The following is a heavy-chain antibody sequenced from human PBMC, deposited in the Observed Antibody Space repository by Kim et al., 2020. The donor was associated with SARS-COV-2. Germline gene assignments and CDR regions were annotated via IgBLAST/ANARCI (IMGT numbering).Heavy chain of an antibody. J-gene: IGHJ5*02. D-gene: IGHD2-21*01. Sequence: GGSLRLSCAVSGIPFSNAWMNWVRQAPGRGLEWVGRITSLSDGGTSDYAAPVKCRFTIARYDSKNTLYLQMNSLKSEDADDYYCTTVSIPWGQGTLVTVS. CDR2: ITSLSDGGTS. CDR1: GIPFSNAW. V-gene: IGHV3-15*01. CDR3: TTVSIP.